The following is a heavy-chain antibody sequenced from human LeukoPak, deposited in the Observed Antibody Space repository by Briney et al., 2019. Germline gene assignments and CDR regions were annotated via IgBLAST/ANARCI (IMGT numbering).Heavy chain of an antibody. D-gene: IGHD2-15*01. CDR1: GFSFSDDF. J-gene: IGHJ6*02. V-gene: IGHV3-11*01. Sequence: TGGSLRLSCAASGFSFSDDFMSWIRQAPGQRPEWVSYISHSGYTIQYADSVKGRFTISRDNAKNSLYLQMNSLRAEDTAVYYCARERGDIVAFWGQGTTVTVSS. CDR3: ARERGDIVAF. CDR2: ISHSGYTI.